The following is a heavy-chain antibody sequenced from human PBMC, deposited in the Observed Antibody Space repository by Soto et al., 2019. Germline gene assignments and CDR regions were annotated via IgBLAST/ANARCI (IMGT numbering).Heavy chain of an antibody. Sequence: EVQLVESGGGLVQPGGSLRLSCAASGFTFSSYWMSWVRQAPGKGLEWVANIKQDGSEKYYVDSVKGRFTISRDNAKNSLYLQMNRLSAEDTAVYYCASQSGVRAARYFDYWGQGTLVTVSS. D-gene: IGHD6-6*01. V-gene: IGHV3-7*03. CDR2: IKQDGSEK. J-gene: IGHJ4*02. CDR3: ASQSGVRAARYFDY. CDR1: GFTFSSYW.